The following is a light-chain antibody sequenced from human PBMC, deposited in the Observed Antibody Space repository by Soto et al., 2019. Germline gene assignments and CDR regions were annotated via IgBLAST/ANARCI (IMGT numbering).Light chain of an antibody. J-gene: IGKJ4*01. Sequence: DIQMTQSPSSLSASVGDRVTITCRTSQSISGYLNWYQQKSGGAPKLLIYTASNLQGGVPSRFSGSASGTEFTLTISRLQPEDFATYYCYQSYIIPLTFGGGTKVEI. CDR1: QSISGY. CDR2: TAS. CDR3: YQSYIIPLT. V-gene: IGKV1-39*01.